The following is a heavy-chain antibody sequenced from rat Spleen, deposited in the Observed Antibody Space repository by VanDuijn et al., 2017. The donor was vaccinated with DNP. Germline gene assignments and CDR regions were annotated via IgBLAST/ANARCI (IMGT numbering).Heavy chain of an antibody. J-gene: IGHJ4*01. V-gene: IGHV5-25*01. CDR2: ISTSGSRT. CDR1: GFTFSNYY. Sequence: EVQLVESGGGLVQPGRSMKLSCTASGFTFSNYYMAWVRQAPKKGLEWVATISTSGSRTYYPDSVQGRFTISRDNAKSSLYLQMNCLKSEDTATYYCARHYYDGSYYYYAMDAWGQGTSVTVSS. D-gene: IGHD1-12*02. CDR3: ARHYYDGSYYYYAMDA.